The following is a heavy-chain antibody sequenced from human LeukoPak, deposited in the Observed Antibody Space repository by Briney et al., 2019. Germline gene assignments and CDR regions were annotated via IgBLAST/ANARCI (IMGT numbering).Heavy chain of an antibody. V-gene: IGHV3-23*01. CDR1: GFTFSTYD. CDR2: ISGSGGST. D-gene: IGHD3-22*01. Sequence: GGTLRLSCAASGFTFSTYDMSWVRQAPGKGLEWVSAISGSGGSTFYADSVKGRFTISRDNSKNTLYLQMNSLRAEDTAVYYCAKDRRDSSGNFDYWGQGTLVTVSS. CDR3: AKDRRDSSGNFDY. J-gene: IGHJ4*02.